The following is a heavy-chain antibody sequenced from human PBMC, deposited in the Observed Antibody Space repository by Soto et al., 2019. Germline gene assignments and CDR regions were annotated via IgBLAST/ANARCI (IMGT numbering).Heavy chain of an antibody. D-gene: IGHD6-13*01. CDR1: GYTXTSYD. V-gene: IGHV1-8*01. Sequence: SXKVSFRASGYTXTSYDIHLVRQATGQGLEWMGWMNPNSGNTGYEQKFQGRVTMTRNTSISTAYMELSSMRSEDTAVYYCARHIAAAGILAFDIRGQGTMGTVS. CDR2: MNPNSGNT. CDR3: ARHIAAAGILAFDI. J-gene: IGHJ3*02.